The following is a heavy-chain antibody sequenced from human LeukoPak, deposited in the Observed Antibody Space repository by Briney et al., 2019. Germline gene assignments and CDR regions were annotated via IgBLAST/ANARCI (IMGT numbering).Heavy chain of an antibody. J-gene: IGHJ4*02. D-gene: IGHD1-26*01. CDR3: AKRSGSYYVFDY. Sequence: TGGSLRLSCAASGFTFSSYGMHWVRQAPGKGLEWVAFIRYDGSNKYYADSVKGRFTISRDNSKNTLYLQMNSLRAEDTAVYYCAKRSGSYYVFDYWGQGTLVTVSS. V-gene: IGHV3-30*02. CDR2: IRYDGSNK. CDR1: GFTFSSYG.